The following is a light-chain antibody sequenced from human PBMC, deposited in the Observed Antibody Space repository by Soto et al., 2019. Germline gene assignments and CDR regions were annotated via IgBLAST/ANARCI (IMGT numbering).Light chain of an antibody. Sequence: QSALTQPASVSGSPGQSITISCTGTSSDIRGYDYVSWYQHHPGKAPKLMIYAVNNRPSGVSSRFSGSKSGNTASLTISGLQADDEADYYCSSYSTSGTFVVFGGGTKLTVL. J-gene: IGLJ2*01. CDR3: SSYSTSGTFVV. V-gene: IGLV2-14*01. CDR1: SSDIRGYDY. CDR2: AVN.